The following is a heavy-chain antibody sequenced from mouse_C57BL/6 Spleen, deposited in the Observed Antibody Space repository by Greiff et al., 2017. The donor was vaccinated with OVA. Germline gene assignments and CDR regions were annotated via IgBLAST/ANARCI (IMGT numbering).Heavy chain of an antibody. CDR2: IYPGSGST. Sequence: QVQLQQPGAELVKPGASVKMSCKASGYTFTSYWITWVKQRPGQGLEWIGDIYPGSGSTNYNEKFKSKATLTVDTSSSTAYMQLSSLTSEDSAVYYCAKTKANYGSSRYYFDYWGQGTTLTVSS. D-gene: IGHD1-1*01. V-gene: IGHV1-55*01. J-gene: IGHJ2*01. CDR1: GYTFTSYW. CDR3: AKTKANYGSSRYYFDY.